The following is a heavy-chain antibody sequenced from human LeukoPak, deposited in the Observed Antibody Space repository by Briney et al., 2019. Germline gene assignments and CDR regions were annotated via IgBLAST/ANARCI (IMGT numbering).Heavy chain of an antibody. J-gene: IGHJ4*02. Sequence: GGSLRLSCAASGFTFSAAWVSWVRQAPGKGLEWVGRIKTKSEGGTTDYAAPVKGTFTISRDDSKDTVYLQMNSLKTKDTGVYYCSTGYGGRPNWGQGTLVTVSS. CDR1: GFTFSAAW. V-gene: IGHV3-15*01. D-gene: IGHD4-23*01. CDR2: IKTKSEGGTT. CDR3: STGYGGRPN.